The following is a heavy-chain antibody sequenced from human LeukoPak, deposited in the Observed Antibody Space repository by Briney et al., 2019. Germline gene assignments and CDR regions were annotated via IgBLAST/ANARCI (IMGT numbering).Heavy chain of an antibody. CDR1: GFTFSSYA. D-gene: IGHD5-24*01. J-gene: IGHJ6*02. CDR3: AREQKSTIAYGLDV. CDR2: IYSGGST. Sequence: GGSLRLSCAASGFTFSSYAMSWVRQAPGKGLEWVSVIYSGGSTYYADSLKGRFTISRDNSKNTVYLQMRAEDTAVYYCAREQKSTIAYGLDVWGQGTTVTVSS. V-gene: IGHV3-53*01.